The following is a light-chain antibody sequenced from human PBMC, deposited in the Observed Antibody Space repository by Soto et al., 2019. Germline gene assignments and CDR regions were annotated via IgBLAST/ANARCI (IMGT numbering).Light chain of an antibody. CDR2: GVK. V-gene: IGLV2-14*01. CDR1: GRDMGAYDY. CDR3: SSYTTSYFYV. J-gene: IGLJ1*01. Sequence: QSALTQPASVSGSPGQSITISCTGSGRDMGAYDYVSWYQQHPGKAPKLIIYGVKNRPSGVSNRFSASKSAFTASLTISGLQTEDEADYYCSSYTTSYFYVFGPGTKVTVL.